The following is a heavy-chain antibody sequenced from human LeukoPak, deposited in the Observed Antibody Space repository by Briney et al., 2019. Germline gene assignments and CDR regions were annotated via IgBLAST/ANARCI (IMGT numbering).Heavy chain of an antibody. V-gene: IGHV1-2*02. CDR1: GYTFTSYD. J-gene: IGHJ5*02. CDR2: INPNSGGT. CDR3: VRPSPTVTTSAVWFDP. D-gene: IGHD4-17*01. Sequence: ASVKVSCKASGYTFTSYDINWVRQAPGQGLEWMGWINPNSGGTNYAQKFQGRVTMTRDTSISTAYMELSRLRSDDTAVYYCVRPSPTVTTSAVWFDPWGQGTLVTVSS.